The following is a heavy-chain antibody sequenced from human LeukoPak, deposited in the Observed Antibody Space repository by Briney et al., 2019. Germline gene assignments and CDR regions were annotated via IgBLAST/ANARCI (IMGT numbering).Heavy chain of an antibody. D-gene: IGHD6-19*01. V-gene: IGHV3-53*01. CDR1: GFTVSSNS. Sequence: PGGSLRLSCTVSGFTVSSNSMSWVRQAPGKGLEWVSFIYSDNTHYSDSVKGRFTISRDNSKNTLYLQVNSLRAEDTAVYYCAKGRTEGGTLALDYWGQGTLVTVSS. CDR2: IYSDNT. CDR3: AKGRTEGGTLALDY. J-gene: IGHJ4*02.